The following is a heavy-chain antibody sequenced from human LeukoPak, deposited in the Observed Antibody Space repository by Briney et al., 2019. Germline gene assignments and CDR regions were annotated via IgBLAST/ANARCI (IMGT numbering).Heavy chain of an antibody. V-gene: IGHV4-39*07. J-gene: IGHJ4*02. D-gene: IGHD6-6*01. CDR1: GGSISSSSYY. CDR3: ARGVARSSKFHFSYYFDY. CDR2: IYHSGST. Sequence: PSETLSLTCTVSGGSISSSSYYWGWIRQPPGKGLEWIGSIYHSGSTYYNPSLKSRVTISVDTSKNQFSLKLSSVTVADTAVYCCARGVARSSKFHFSYYFDYWGQGTLVTVSS.